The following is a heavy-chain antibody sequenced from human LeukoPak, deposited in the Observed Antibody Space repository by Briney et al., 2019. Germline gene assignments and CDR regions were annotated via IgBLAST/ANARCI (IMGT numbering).Heavy chain of an antibody. J-gene: IGHJ3*02. Sequence: GRSLRLSRAASGFTFSSYGMHWVRQAPGKGLEWVAVISYDGSNKYYADSVKGRFTISRDNAKNSLYLQMNSLRAEDTAVYYCAKHIVVVPAASDAFDIWGQGTMGTVSS. CDR2: ISYDGSNK. CDR1: GFTFSSYG. CDR3: AKHIVVVPAASDAFDI. V-gene: IGHV3-30*18. D-gene: IGHD2-2*01.